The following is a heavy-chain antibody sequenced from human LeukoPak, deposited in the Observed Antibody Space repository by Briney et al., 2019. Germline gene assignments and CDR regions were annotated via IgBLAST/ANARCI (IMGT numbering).Heavy chain of an antibody. Sequence: SGGSLRLSCAASGFTVSSNYMSWVRQAPGKGLQWVSVIYSGGSTYYADSVKGRFTISRDNSKNTLYLQMNSLRAEDTAVYYCARGSSTVADFYYFDYWGQGTLVTVSS. CDR2: IYSGGST. CDR1: GFTVSSNY. CDR3: ARGSSTVADFYYFDY. J-gene: IGHJ4*02. V-gene: IGHV3-66*01. D-gene: IGHD4-23*01.